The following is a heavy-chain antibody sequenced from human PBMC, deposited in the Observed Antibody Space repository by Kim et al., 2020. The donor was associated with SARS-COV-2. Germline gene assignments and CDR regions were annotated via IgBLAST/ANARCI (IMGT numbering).Heavy chain of an antibody. D-gene: IGHD4-17*01. CDR2: IYYSGST. J-gene: IGHJ4*02. CDR1: GGSISSYY. CDR3: ARGASYYDYGDLFDY. Sequence: SETLSLTCTVSGGSISSYYWSWIRQPPGKGLEWIGYIYYSGSTNYNPSLKSRVTISVDTSKNQFSLKLSSVTAADTAVYYCARGASYYDYGDLFDYWGQGTLVTVSS. V-gene: IGHV4-59*01.